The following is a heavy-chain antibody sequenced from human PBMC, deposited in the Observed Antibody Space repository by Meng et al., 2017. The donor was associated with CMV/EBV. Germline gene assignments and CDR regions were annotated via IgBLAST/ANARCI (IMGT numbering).Heavy chain of an antibody. J-gene: IGHJ6*02. Sequence: ASVTVSCQASGYTFTSYGISWVRQAPGQGLEWMGWISAYNGNTNYAQKLQGRVTMTTDTSTSTAYMELRSLRSDDTAVYYCAREGACVVVVAATPTYYGMDVWGQGTTVTVSS. D-gene: IGHD2-15*01. V-gene: IGHV1-18*01. CDR1: GYTFTSYG. CDR3: AREGACVVVVAATPTYYGMDV. CDR2: ISAYNGNT.